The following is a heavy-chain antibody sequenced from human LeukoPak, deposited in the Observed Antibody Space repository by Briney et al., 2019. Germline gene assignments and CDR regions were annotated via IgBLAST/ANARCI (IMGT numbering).Heavy chain of an antibody. J-gene: IGHJ4*02. CDR2: IRYDGSNK. CDR1: GFTFRNYG. Sequence: GGSLRLSCAASGFTFRNYGMHWVRQAPGKGLEWAAFIRYDGSNKYYADSVKGRFTISRDNTKNTVYLQMNSLRAEDTAVYYCALLTRSNPSFDYWGQGTLVTVSS. V-gene: IGHV3-30*02. CDR3: ALLTRSNPSFDY. D-gene: IGHD2/OR15-2a*01.